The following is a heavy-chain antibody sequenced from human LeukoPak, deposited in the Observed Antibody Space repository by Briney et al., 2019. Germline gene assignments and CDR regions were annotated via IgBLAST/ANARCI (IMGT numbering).Heavy chain of an antibody. V-gene: IGHV1-2*02. Sequence: ASVKVSCKASGYTFTRYYMHWVRQAPRQGLEWMGWINPNSGGTNYAQKFQGRVTMTRDTSISTAYMELSRLRSDDTAVYYCARDAAGEDYYMDVWGKGTTVTVSS. CDR2: INPNSGGT. D-gene: IGHD6-25*01. CDR3: ARDAAGEDYYMDV. CDR1: GYTFTRYY. J-gene: IGHJ6*03.